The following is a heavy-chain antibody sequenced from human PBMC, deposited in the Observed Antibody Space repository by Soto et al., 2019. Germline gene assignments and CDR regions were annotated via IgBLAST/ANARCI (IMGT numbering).Heavy chain of an antibody. D-gene: IGHD6-19*01. CDR3: ASGPYSSGWYDYYYYGMDV. CDR1: GGSISSYY. CDR2: IYYSGST. V-gene: IGHV4-59*01. Sequence: SETLSLTCTVSGGSISSYYWSWIRQPPGKGLEWIGYIYYSGSTNYNPSLKSRVTISVDTSKNQFSLKLSSVTAADTAVYYCASGPYSSGWYDYYYYGMDVWGQGTTVTVSS. J-gene: IGHJ6*02.